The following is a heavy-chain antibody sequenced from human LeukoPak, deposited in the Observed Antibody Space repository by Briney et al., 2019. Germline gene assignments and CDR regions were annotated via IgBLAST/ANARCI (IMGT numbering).Heavy chain of an antibody. CDR1: GFTFSSYA. J-gene: IGHJ6*02. Sequence: GGSLRLSCAASGFTFSSYAMSWVRQAPGKGLEWVSAISGSGGSTYYADSVKGRFTISRDNSKNTLYLQMNSLRAEDTAVYYCAKGAYCSGGSCYSFGVAHYYHYGMDVWGQGTTVTVSS. D-gene: IGHD2-15*01. CDR3: AKGAYCSGGSCYSFGVAHYYHYGMDV. CDR2: ISGSGGST. V-gene: IGHV3-23*01.